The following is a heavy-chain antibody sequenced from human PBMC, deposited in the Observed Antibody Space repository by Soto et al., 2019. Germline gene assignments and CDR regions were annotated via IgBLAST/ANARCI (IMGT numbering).Heavy chain of an antibody. Sequence: PGGSLRLSCAASGSIFTGYGMHWVRQAPGKGLEWVAVIWCDGSNKYYADSVKGRFTISRDNSKNMLYLQMNSLRVEDRAVYYCVREGIGGTTFRGYFEYWGQGPMIIACS. CDR3: VREGIGGTTFRGYFEY. J-gene: IGHJ4*02. CDR2: IWCDGSNK. V-gene: IGHV3-33*01. D-gene: IGHD1-1*01. CDR1: GSIFTGYG.